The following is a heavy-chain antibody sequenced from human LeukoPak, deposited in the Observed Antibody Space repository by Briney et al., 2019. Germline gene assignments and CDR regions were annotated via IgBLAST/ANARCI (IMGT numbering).Heavy chain of an antibody. CDR2: VHSSGST. CDR1: GASVSSGSYY. J-gene: IGHJ4*02. CDR3: ARYYYDSSGYYPDY. V-gene: IGHV4-61*01. D-gene: IGHD3-22*01. Sequence: KPSETLSLSCTVSGASVSSGSYYWSWIRQPPGEGLEWIGYVHSSGSTNYNPSLKSRVAILVDTPKNQFTLKLSSVTAADTAVYYCARYYYDSSGYYPDYWGQGTLVTVSS.